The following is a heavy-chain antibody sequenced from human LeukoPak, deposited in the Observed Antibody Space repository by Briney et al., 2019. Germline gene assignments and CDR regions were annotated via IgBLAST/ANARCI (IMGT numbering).Heavy chain of an antibody. J-gene: IGHJ4*02. CDR3: AKARATYLYDTSGYSALDY. CDR2: ISTSSSYI. CDR1: GFTFSSCN. Sequence: GGSLRLSCAASGFTFSSCNMNWVRQAPGRGLEWVSSISTSSSYIYYADSVKGRFTISRDNSKNTLYLQMNSLRAEDTAVYYCAKARATYLYDTSGYSALDYWGQGTLVTVSS. V-gene: IGHV3-21*01. D-gene: IGHD3-22*01.